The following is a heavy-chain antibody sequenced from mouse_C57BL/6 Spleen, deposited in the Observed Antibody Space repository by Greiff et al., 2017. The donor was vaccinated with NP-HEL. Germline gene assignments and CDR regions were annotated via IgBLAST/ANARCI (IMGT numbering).Heavy chain of an antibody. V-gene: IGHV1-66*01. Sequence: VQLVESGPELVKPGASVKISCKASGYSFTSYYIPWVKQRPGQGLEWIGWIYPGSGNTKYNEKFKGKATLTEDTSSSTAYMQLSSLRAKDSAVYYCARGDFDYRGQGTTLTVSS. CDR1: GYSFTSYY. J-gene: IGHJ2*01. CDR3: ARGDFDY. CDR2: IYPGSGNT.